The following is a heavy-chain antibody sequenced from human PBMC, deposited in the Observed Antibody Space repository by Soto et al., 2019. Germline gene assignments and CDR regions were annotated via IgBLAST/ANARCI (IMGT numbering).Heavy chain of an antibody. D-gene: IGHD3-22*01. CDR2: IIPIFSTT. Sequence: QVQLVQSGAEVKKPGSSVKVSCKASGGTFSRYAISWVRQAPGQGLEWMGGIIPIFSTTNYAQKFQGRVTITAVGSTSTAYMELSSLRSEDTAVYYCARARYYDSSGYYDAFDIWGQGTMVTVSS. CDR1: GGTFSRYA. J-gene: IGHJ3*02. V-gene: IGHV1-69*12. CDR3: ARARYYDSSGYYDAFDI.